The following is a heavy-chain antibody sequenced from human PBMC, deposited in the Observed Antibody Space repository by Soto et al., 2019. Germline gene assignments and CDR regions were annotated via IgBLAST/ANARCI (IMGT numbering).Heavy chain of an antibody. Sequence: QVQLVQSGAEVKKPGSSVKVSCKASGGTFSSYAISWVRQAPGQGLEWMGGIIPIFGTANYAQKFQGRVTITADESTSTAYMELSSLRSEDTVVYYCATEGAGYCSSTSCYAGSGWFDPWGQGTLVTVSS. V-gene: IGHV1-69*01. CDR1: GGTFSSYA. CDR2: IIPIFGTA. D-gene: IGHD2-2*01. J-gene: IGHJ5*02. CDR3: ATEGAGYCSSTSCYAGSGWFDP.